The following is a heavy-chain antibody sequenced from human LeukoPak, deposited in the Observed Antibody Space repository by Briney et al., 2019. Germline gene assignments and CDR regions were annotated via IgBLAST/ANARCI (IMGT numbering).Heavy chain of an antibody. J-gene: IGHJ4*02. V-gene: IGHV3-48*04. Sequence: GGPLRLSCAASGFTFSSYGMHWVRQAPGKGLEWVSYISSSGSTIYYADSVKGRFTISRDNAKNSLYLQMNSLRAEDTAVYYCARDPEGGLYDYGSGGSIDYWGQGTLVTVSS. D-gene: IGHD3-10*01. CDR2: ISSSGSTI. CDR3: ARDPEGGLYDYGSGGSIDY. CDR1: GFTFSSYG.